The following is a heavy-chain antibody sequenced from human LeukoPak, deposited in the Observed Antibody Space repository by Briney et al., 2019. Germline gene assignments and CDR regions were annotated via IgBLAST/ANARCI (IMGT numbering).Heavy chain of an antibody. J-gene: IGHJ6*03. Sequence: GGSLRLSCAASGFTFSNYWMSWVRQAPGKGLEWVANIKLDGSEKYYVDSVKGRFTISGDNAKNSLYVQMNSLRAEDTAVYYCARDHSSSRGDWYMDVWGKGTTVTVSS. CDR1: GFTFSNYW. CDR2: IKLDGSEK. V-gene: IGHV3-7*01. CDR3: ARDHSSSRGDWYMDV. D-gene: IGHD6-13*01.